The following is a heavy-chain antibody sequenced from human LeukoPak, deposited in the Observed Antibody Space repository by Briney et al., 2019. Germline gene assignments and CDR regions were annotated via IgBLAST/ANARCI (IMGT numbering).Heavy chain of an antibody. CDR2: ISSSGSTI. CDR3: ARGGIVAAAGTDH. CDR1: GFTFSSYA. Sequence: GRSLRLSCAASGFTFSSYAMHWVRQAPGKGLEWVSYISSSGSTIYYADSVKGRFTISRDNAKNSLYLQMNSLRAEDTAVYYCARGGIVAAAGTDHWGQGTLVTVSS. D-gene: IGHD6-13*01. J-gene: IGHJ4*02. V-gene: IGHV3-48*04.